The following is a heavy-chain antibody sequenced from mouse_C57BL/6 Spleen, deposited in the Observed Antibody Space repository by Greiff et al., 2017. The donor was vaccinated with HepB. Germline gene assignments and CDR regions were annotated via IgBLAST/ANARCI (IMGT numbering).Heavy chain of an antibody. J-gene: IGHJ4*01. CDR1: GYSFTDYN. CDR2: INPNYGTT. CDR3: ARWGYYGSSYYYYAMDY. D-gene: IGHD1-1*01. V-gene: IGHV1-39*01. Sequence: EVQLQQSGPELVKPGASVKISCKASGYSFTDYNMNWVKQSNGKSLEWIGVINPNYGTTSYNQKFKGKATLTVDQSSSTAYMQLNSLTSEDSAVYYCARWGYYGSSYYYYAMDYWGQGTSVTVSS.